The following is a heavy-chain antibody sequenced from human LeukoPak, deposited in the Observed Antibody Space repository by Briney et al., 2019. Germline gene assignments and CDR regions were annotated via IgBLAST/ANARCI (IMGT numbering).Heavy chain of an antibody. Sequence: SETLSLTCTVSGGSISSYYWSWIRQPPGKGLEWIGDIYYSGSTNYNPSLKSRVTISVDTSKNHFSLKLSSVTAADTAVYYCARAINCSGGSCYSVLSAFDIWGQGTMVTVSS. V-gene: IGHV4-59*01. CDR3: ARAINCSGGSCYSVLSAFDI. CDR1: GGSISSYY. D-gene: IGHD2-15*01. CDR2: IYYSGST. J-gene: IGHJ3*02.